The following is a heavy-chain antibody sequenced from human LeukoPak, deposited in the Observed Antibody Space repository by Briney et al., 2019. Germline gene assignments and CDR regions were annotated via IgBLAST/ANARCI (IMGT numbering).Heavy chain of an antibody. CDR1: GFTFDDYA. CDR2: ISWNSGSI. J-gene: IGHJ3*02. D-gene: IGHD3-10*01. CDR3: AKDVNNEWYYYGSGSPNAFDI. V-gene: IGHV3-9*03. Sequence: GGSLRLSCAASGFTFDDYAMHWVRQAPGKGLEWVSGISWNSGSIGYADSVKGRFTISRDNAKNSLYLQMNSLRAEDMALYYCAKDVNNEWYYYGSGSPNAFDIWGQGTMVTVSS.